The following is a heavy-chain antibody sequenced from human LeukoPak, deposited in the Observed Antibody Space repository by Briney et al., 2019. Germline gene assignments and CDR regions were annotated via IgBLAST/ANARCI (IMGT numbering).Heavy chain of an antibody. CDR3: AKDLRWDHPGFDP. D-gene: IGHD4-23*01. J-gene: IGHJ5*02. CDR2: INPGGGST. V-gene: IGHV1-46*01. Sequence: ASVKVSCKASGYTFTSYYMHWMRQAPGQGLEWMGIINPGGGSTSYAQKFQDRVTMTRDTSTSTVYMDLSSLRSEDTAVYYCAKDLRWDHPGFDPWGQGTLVIVSS. CDR1: GYTFTSYY.